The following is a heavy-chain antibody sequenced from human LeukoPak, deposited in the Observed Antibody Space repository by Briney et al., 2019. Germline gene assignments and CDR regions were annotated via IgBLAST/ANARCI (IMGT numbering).Heavy chain of an antibody. D-gene: IGHD3-10*01. CDR2: INHIASEK. J-gene: IGHJ4*02. Sequence: PGGSLRLSCAASGLTISFYWMSWVRQAPGKGLEWVADINHIASEKNYADSVKRRFTISRDNAKNSLYLQMNSVRAEDTAMYYCVRDGGYYAPDSWGQGALVSVSS. CDR1: GLTISFYW. V-gene: IGHV3-7*04. CDR3: VRDGGYYAPDS.